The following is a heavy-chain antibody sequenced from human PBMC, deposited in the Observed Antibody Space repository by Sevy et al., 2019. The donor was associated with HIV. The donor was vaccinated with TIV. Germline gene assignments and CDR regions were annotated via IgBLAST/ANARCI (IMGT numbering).Heavy chain of an antibody. J-gene: IGHJ6*02. CDR2: IKSKTDGGPT. CDR3: TIDWGDLYYYDSSGLYYYGMDV. D-gene: IGHD3-22*01. Sequence: GGSLRLSCAASGFTFSNAWMSWVRQAPGKGLEWVGRIKSKTDGGPTDYAAPVKGRFHISSDDSKNTLNLQRNSLKTAETAVYYCTIDWGDLYYYDSSGLYYYGMDVWGQGTTVTVSS. V-gene: IGHV3-15*01. CDR1: GFTFSNAW.